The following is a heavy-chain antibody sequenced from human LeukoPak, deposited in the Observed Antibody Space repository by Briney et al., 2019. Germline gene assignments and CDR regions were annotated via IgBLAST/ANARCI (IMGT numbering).Heavy chain of an antibody. CDR1: GFTFSSYA. D-gene: IGHD6-13*01. CDR2: IHYDGSNN. V-gene: IGHV3-30*02. J-gene: IGHJ4*02. Sequence: GGSLRLSCAASGFTFSSYAMLWVREAPGKALEWVAFIHYDGSNNYYADSVKGRFTISRDNSKNTLYLQMNTLRADDTAVYYCAKDHGSSDWYYFDYWGQGTLVTVSS. CDR3: AKDHGSSDWYYFDY.